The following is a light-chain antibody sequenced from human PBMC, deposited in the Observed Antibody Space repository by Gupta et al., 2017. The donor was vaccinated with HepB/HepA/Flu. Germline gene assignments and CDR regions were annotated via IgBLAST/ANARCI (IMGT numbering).Light chain of an antibody. V-gene: IGKV3-11*01. CDR2: GAS. CDR3: QERGIWPLIS. Sequence: IVLRPSSATLSLSPGERATLSCRASQSVGSNLAGYQQKPGEAPRLLIYGASNRATGGPARLSSSGAGTDFTLTISSLEPEDDAVYYCQERGIWPLISFGEGTKVEIK. CDR1: QSVGSN. J-gene: IGKJ4*01.